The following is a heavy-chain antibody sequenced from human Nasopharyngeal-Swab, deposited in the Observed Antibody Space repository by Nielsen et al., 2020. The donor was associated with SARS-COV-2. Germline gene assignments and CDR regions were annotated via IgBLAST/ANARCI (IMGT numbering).Heavy chain of an antibody. D-gene: IGHD2-2*03. CDR3: TSPGYCSSTSCYPDNWFDP. Sequence: WLRQPPGKGLEWVGFIRSKAYGGTPEYAASVKGRFTISRDDSKSIAYLQMNSLKTEDTAVYYCTSPGYCSSTSCYPDNWFDPWGQGTLVTVSS. J-gene: IGHJ5*02. V-gene: IGHV3-49*02. CDR2: IRSKAYGGTP.